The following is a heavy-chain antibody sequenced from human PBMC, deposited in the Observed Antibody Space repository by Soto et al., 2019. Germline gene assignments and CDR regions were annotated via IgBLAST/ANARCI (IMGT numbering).Heavy chain of an antibody. CDR1: GFTFNNYA. Sequence: QVHLAESGGGVVQPGRSLRLSCAGSGFTFNNYAIHWVRQAPGTGLEWVAVMSSDGTSIYYADSVKGRFTISRDNSKSTLYVEMTSPKREDTAGYYCARDQGLGRGGSGPPLAFDYGGQGTLVTVSS. CDR2: MSSDGTSI. D-gene: IGHD3-10*01. CDR3: ARDQGLGRGGSGPPLAFDY. J-gene: IGHJ4*02. V-gene: IGHV3-30*03.